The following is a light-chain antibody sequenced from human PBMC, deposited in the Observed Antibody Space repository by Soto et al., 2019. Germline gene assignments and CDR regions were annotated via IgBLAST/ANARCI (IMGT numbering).Light chain of an antibody. CDR2: KAS. CDR3: QPYNSYSM. V-gene: IGKV1-5*03. CDR1: QSISSW. Sequence: DIQMTQSPSTLSASVGDRVTITCRASQSISSWLAWYQQKPGKAPKLLIYKASSLESGVPSRFSGSESGTEFTLTISSLQPDDFATYYCQPYNSYSMFGQGTKVEIK. J-gene: IGKJ1*01.